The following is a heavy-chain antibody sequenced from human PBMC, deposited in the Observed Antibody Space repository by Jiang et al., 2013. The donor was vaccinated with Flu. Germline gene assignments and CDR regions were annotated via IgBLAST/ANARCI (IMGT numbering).Heavy chain of an antibody. Sequence: LLKPSETLSLTCTVSSGSISSSAYYWGWIRQPPGKGLEWIGSLYYSGSAYYNPSLKSRVTISVDTSKNQFSLKLSSVTAADTAVYYCAREGRDILTGYYCCGTPIWGQGTMVTVSS. CDR3: AREGRDILTGYYCCGTPI. CDR1: SGSISSSAYY. J-gene: IGHJ3*02. CDR2: LYYSGSA. V-gene: IGHV4-39*07. D-gene: IGHD3-9*01.